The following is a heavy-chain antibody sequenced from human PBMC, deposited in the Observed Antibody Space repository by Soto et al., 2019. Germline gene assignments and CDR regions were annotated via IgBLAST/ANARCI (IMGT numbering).Heavy chain of an antibody. CDR3: ASSERYYDILTGYYNPKFLFDY. Sequence: SETLSLTCTVSGGSVSSGSYYWSWIRQPPGKGLEWIGYIYYSGSTNYNPSLKSRVTISVDTSKNQFSLKLSSVTAADTAVYYCASSERYYDILTGYYNPKFLFDYWGQGTLVTVSS. CDR1: GGSVSSGSYY. J-gene: IGHJ4*02. V-gene: IGHV4-61*01. CDR2: IYYSGST. D-gene: IGHD3-9*01.